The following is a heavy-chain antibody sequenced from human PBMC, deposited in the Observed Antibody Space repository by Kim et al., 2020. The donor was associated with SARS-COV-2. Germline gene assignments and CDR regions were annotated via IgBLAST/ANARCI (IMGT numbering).Heavy chain of an antibody. CDR2: ISGSGGST. Sequence: GGSLRLSCAASGFTFSSYAMSWVRQAPGKGLEWVSAISGSGGSTYYADSVKGRFTISRDNSKNTLYLQMNSLRAEDTAVYYCAKHDRITMIVVVITTGMDVWGGGTAVAVSS. J-gene: IGHJ6*01. CDR1: GFTFSSYA. CDR3: AKHDRITMIVVVITTGMDV. V-gene: IGHV3-23*01. D-gene: IGHD3-22*01.